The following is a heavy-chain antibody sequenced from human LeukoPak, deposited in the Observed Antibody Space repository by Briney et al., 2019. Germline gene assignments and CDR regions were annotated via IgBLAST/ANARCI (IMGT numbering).Heavy chain of an antibody. V-gene: IGHV3-21*01. Sequence: GGSLRLSCAASGFTFSSYGMNWVRQAPGKGLEWVSSISSSSSYIYYADSVKGRFTISRDNAKNSLYLQMNSLRAEDTAVYYCARDRRAYCSSTSCYTDPFDYWGQGTLVTVSS. CDR1: GFTFSSYG. D-gene: IGHD2-2*02. J-gene: IGHJ4*02. CDR2: ISSSSSYI. CDR3: ARDRRAYCSSTSCYTDPFDY.